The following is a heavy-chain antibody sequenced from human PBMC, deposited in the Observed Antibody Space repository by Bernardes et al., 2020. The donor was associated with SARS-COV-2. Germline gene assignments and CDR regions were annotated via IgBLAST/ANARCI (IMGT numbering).Heavy chain of an antibody. D-gene: IGHD1-7*01. V-gene: IGHV3-74*03. CDR3: ARGTENYGDWDY. CDR1: GFTVSSYW. Sequence: GGSLRLSCAASGFTVSSYWMHWVRQSPGKGLEWLSRISRDGSRTSYADSVKGRFTIFRDNAKNTVYLQMNSLRDEDTGLYYCARGTENYGDWDYWGQGTLVNVSS. CDR2: ISRDGSRT. J-gene: IGHJ4*02.